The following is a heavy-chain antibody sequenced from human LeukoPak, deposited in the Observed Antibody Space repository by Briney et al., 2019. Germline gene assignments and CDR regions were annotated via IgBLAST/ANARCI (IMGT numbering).Heavy chain of an antibody. CDR2: IYRDGET. CDR1: GFTVSGSY. Sequence: GGSLRLSCVASGFTVSGSYLSWVRQAPGKELEWVSVIYRDGETYYAGSVKGRFTISRDNSKNTVYLQMTNLRVEGTAVYFCARGYCTATDCHGGWWFHLWGQGTLVSVSS. V-gene: IGHV3-53*01. CDR3: ARGYCTATDCHGGWWFHL. J-gene: IGHJ5*02. D-gene: IGHD2-8*02.